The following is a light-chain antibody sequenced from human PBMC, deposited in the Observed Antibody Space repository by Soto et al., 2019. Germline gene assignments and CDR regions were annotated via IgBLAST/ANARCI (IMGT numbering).Light chain of an antibody. CDR2: GAS. CDR3: QHHGRSPGVT. V-gene: IGKV3-20*01. Sequence: EIVLTQSPGTLSLSQEKKATSPSRAGKVFKNGSFPGYQQMPGQAPRLLIFGASSRATGIPDRFSGSGSGTDFTLTISRLEPEDFAVYYCQHHGRSPGVTFGGGTKVEIK. J-gene: IGKJ4*01. CDR1: KVFKNGS.